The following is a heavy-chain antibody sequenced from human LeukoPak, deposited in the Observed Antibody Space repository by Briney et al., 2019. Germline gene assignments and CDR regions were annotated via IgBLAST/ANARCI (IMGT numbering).Heavy chain of an antibody. CDR3: ARLTHSYYSDTSGYYPYYYMDV. V-gene: IGHV4-39*02. Sequence: SETLSLTCSVSGASISSSDYYWGWIRQPPGKGLEWIGRINYSGSTYYDPSLKSRVTISVDTSKNHFSLRLTSMTAADTAVYYCARLTHSYYSDTSGYYPYYYMDVWGKGTTVTVSS. CDR1: GASISSSDYY. D-gene: IGHD3-22*01. J-gene: IGHJ6*03. CDR2: INYSGST.